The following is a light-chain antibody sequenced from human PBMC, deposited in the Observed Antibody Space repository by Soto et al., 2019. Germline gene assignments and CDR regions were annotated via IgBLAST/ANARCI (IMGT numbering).Light chain of an antibody. CDR2: LGS. Sequence: DIVMTQSPLSLPVTPGEPASISCRSSQSLLHSNGYNFLDWYLQKPGQSPQLLIHLGSNRASGVPDRFSSSGSGADFTLRISRGEAEDVGVYYCMQALQTPPYTFGQGTKVEIK. CDR3: MQALQTPPYT. CDR1: QSLLHSNGYNF. V-gene: IGKV2-28*01. J-gene: IGKJ2*01.